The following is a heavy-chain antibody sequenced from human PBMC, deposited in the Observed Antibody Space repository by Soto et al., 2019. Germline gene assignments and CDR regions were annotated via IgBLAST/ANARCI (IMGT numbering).Heavy chain of an antibody. CDR3: ARGHYGMDV. V-gene: IGHV3-7*04. CDR1: DFTLSTYW. CDR2: INQDESEK. J-gene: IGHJ6*02. Sequence: EVQLVESGGGLVQPGGSLRLSCAASDFTLSTYWMTWVRQAPGKGLEWVANINQDESEKYYVDSVKGRFTISRDNAKNSLYLQMNSLSADDTGVYYWARGHYGMDVWGQGTTVTVSS.